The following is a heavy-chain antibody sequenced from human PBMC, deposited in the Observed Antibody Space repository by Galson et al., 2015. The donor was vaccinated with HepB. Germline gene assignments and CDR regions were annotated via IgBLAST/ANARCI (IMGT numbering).Heavy chain of an antibody. CDR1: GDSVSSSNTA. CDR2: TYYRSKWSR. Sequence: CAISGDSVSSSNTAWNWIRQSPSRGLEWLGRTYYRSKWSRDYALSVKSRITIDPDTSKNQFSLQLASVTPEDTAVYYCAREGLDAFHIWGLGTMVTVSS. V-gene: IGHV6-1*01. D-gene: IGHD5-12*01. J-gene: IGHJ3*02. CDR3: AREGLDAFHI.